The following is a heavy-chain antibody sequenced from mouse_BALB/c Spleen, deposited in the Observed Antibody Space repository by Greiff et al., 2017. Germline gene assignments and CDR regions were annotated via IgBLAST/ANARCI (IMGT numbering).Heavy chain of an antibody. CDR1: GYTFTSYW. J-gene: IGHJ3*01. CDR2: INPSTGYT. V-gene: IGHV1-7*01. CDR3: ARRGYDGNYLF. D-gene: IGHD2-3*01. Sequence: QVQLQQSGAELAKPGASVKMSCKASGYTFTSYWMHWVKQRPGQGLEWIGYINPSTGYTEYNQKFKDKSTLTADKSSSTAYMQLSSLTSEDSAVYYCARRGYDGNYLFWGQGTLVTVSA.